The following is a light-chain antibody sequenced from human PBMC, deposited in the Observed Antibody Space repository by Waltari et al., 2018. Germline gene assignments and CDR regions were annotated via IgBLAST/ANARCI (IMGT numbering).Light chain of an antibody. V-gene: IGLV1-51*01. CDR2: NTY. J-gene: IGLJ1*01. CDR1: SSNIGNEY. CDR3: GTWDTSLTAHV. Sequence: QSVLTQPPSVSAPPGQKVTISCSGSSSNIGNEYVFWYQQVPGNAPKLLIYNTYQRPSGIPDRFSGSKSGTSATLDITGLQTTDEAHYYCGTWDTSLTAHVFGTGTEVTVL.